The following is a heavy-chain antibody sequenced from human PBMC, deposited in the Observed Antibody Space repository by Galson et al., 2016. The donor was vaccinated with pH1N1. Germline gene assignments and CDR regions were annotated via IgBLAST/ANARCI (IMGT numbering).Heavy chain of an antibody. CDR3: ARVRSSGYNYAQQFVD. J-gene: IGHJ4*02. CDR2: ISSSGDNI. V-gene: IGHV3-30-3*01. CDR1: GFTFSIFA. D-gene: IGHD5-18*01. Sequence: SLRLSCAASGFTFSIFAMHWVRQAPGEGLEWVAVISSSGDNIFYADSVKGRFTISRESSKNTLYLQMNNLRPEDTAFYYCARVRSSGYNYAQQFVDWGQGTLVTVSS.